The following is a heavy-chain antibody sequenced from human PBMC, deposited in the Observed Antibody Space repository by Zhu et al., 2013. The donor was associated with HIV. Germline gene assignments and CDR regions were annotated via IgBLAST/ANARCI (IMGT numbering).Heavy chain of an antibody. V-gene: IGHV1-69*06. J-gene: IGHJ3*02. D-gene: IGHD2-15*01. CDR3: ARGRDGYSRKLVVGDAFDI. Sequence: QVQLVQSGAEVKKPGSSVKVSCKASGGTFSSYAISWVRQAPGQGLEWMGGIIPIFGTANYAQKFQGRVTITADKSTSTAYMELSSLRSEDTAVYYCARGRDGYSRKLVVGDAFDIWGQGTMVTVSS. CDR2: IIPIFGTA. CDR1: GGTFSSYA.